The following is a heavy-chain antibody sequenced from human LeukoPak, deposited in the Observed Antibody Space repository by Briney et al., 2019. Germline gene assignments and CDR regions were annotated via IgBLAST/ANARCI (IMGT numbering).Heavy chain of an antibody. CDR2: IIPIFGIA. J-gene: IGHJ4*02. CDR3: ARDAPDYGDYFGLNDY. V-gene: IGHV1-69*04. CDR1: EGTYSSYA. Sequence: ASVKVSCKASEGTYSSYAISWVRQAPGQGLEWMGRIIPIFGIANYAQKFQGRVTITADKSTSKAYMELSSLRSEDAAVYYCARDAPDYGDYFGLNDYWGQGTLVTVSS. D-gene: IGHD4-17*01.